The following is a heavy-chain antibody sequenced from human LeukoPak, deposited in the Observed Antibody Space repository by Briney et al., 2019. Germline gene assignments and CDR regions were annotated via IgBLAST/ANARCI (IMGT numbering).Heavy chain of an antibody. Sequence: QPGGSLRLSCAASGFTVSSNYMSWVRQAPGKGLEWVSVIYSGGSTYYADSVKGRFTISRDNSKNTLYLQMNSLRAEDTAVYDCARSPPHYDSSGYPLAFDIWGQGTMVTVSS. D-gene: IGHD3-22*01. CDR2: IYSGGST. V-gene: IGHV3-53*01. CDR3: ARSPPHYDSSGYPLAFDI. J-gene: IGHJ3*02. CDR1: GFTVSSNY.